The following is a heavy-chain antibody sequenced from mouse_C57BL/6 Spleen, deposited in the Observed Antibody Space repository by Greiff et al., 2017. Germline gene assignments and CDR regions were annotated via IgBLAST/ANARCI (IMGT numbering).Heavy chain of an antibody. Sequence: EVKLQQSGAELVKPGASVKLSCTASGFNIKDYYMHWVKQRTEKGLEWIGRIDPEDGETKYAPKFQGKATITADTSSNTAYLQLSSLTSEDTAVYYCARGPPYYYGSSYVFDYWGQGTTLTVSS. CDR1: GFNIKDYY. V-gene: IGHV14-2*01. CDR3: ARGPPYYYGSSYVFDY. J-gene: IGHJ2*01. D-gene: IGHD1-1*01. CDR2: IDPEDGET.